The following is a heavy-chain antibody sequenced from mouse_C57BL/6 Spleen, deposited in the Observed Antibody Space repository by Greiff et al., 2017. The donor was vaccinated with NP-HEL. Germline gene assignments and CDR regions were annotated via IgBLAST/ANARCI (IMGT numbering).Heavy chain of an antibody. D-gene: IGHD2-4*01. Sequence: EVQVVESGGGLVQPGGSMKLSCVASGFTFSNYWMNWVRQSPEKGLEWVAQIRLKSDNYATHYAESVKGRFTISRDDSKSSVYLQMNNLRAEDTGIYYCTRGLPAWFAYWGQGTLVTVSA. CDR1: GFTFSNYW. V-gene: IGHV6-3*01. CDR2: IRLKSDNYAT. CDR3: TRGLPAWFAY. J-gene: IGHJ3*01.